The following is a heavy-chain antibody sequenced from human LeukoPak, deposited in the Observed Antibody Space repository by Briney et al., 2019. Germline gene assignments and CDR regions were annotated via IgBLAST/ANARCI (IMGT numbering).Heavy chain of an antibody. CDR2: ISAYNGNT. J-gene: IGHJ5*02. CDR3: ARSGGYYDYVWGSYNWFDP. V-gene: IGHV1-18*01. CDR1: GYTFTSYG. D-gene: IGHD3-16*01. Sequence: ASVKVSCTASGYTFTSYGISWVRQAPGQGLEWMGWISAYNGNTNYAQKLQGRVTMTTDTSTSTAYMELRSLRSDDTAVYYCARSGGYYDYVWGSYNWFDPWGQGTLVTVSS.